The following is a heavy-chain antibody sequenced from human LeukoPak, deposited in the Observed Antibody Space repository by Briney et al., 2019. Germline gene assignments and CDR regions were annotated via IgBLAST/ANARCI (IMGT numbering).Heavy chain of an antibody. D-gene: IGHD5-12*01. J-gene: IGHJ1*01. Sequence: PGGSLTLSCEVSGFTFSSYSMTWVRQVPGKGLEWIAYMTATSNTFYYPDSVKGRFTISRDNARNSLFLQMNSLTVEDTAVYYCAGSLSGYDPLSAFWGQGTLVTVSS. V-gene: IGHV3-48*04. CDR3: AGSLSGYDPLSAF. CDR1: GFTFSSYS. CDR2: MTATSNTF.